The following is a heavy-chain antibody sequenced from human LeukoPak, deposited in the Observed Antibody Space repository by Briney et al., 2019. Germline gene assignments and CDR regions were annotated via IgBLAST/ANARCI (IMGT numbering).Heavy chain of an antibody. J-gene: IGHJ3*02. Sequence: GGSLRLSCAASGFTFSYYEMNWVRLAPGKGLEWVAYITSGGSTIHYANSVKGRFTISRDNAKNSLYLQMNSLRVEDTAVYYCAREPGAFDIWGQGTMVTVSS. CDR3: AREPGAFDI. CDR1: GFTFSYYE. V-gene: IGHV3-48*03. CDR2: ITSGGSTI.